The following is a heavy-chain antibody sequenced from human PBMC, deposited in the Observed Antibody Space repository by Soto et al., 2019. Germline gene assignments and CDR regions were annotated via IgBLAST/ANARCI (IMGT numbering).Heavy chain of an antibody. J-gene: IGHJ2*01. V-gene: IGHV3-23*01. CDR1: GFSFSNYG. CDR3: AKEASVPSLGEFWYFDL. D-gene: IGHD3-10*01. CDR2: VSADGQTT. Sequence: EVHLLESGGGLVQPGGSLRLSCAASGFSFSNYGMTWVRQAPGKGLEWVSSVSADGQTTYYAESVRGRFTISGDSSKGTLYLQMDSLRADDTAVYYCAKEASVPSLGEFWYFDLWGRGTHVTVSS.